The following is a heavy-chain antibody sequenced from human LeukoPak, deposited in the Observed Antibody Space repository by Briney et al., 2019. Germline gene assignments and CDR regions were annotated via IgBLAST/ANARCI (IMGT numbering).Heavy chain of an antibody. CDR2: ISYDGRNK. V-gene: IGHV3-30-3*01. D-gene: IGHD2-15*01. Sequence: PGGSLRLSCAASGFTFSSYAMHWVRQAPGKGLEWVAVISYDGRNKYYADSVKGRFTISRDNSKNTLYLQINSLRAEDTAVYYCARVQGGGAFDIWGQGTMVTVSS. J-gene: IGHJ3*02. CDR1: GFTFSSYA. CDR3: ARVQGGGAFDI.